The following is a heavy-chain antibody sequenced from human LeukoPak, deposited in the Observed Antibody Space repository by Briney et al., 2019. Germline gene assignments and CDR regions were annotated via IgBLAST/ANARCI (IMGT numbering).Heavy chain of an antibody. Sequence: GGSLRLSCAASGFTFSSYGMSWVRQAPGKGLGWVSSISGNGVGTYYADSVKGRFTISRDNSKNTLYLQMNSLRAEDTAVYYCAKWTDYGDTYYYYYYGMDVWGQGTTVTVSS. J-gene: IGHJ6*02. D-gene: IGHD4-17*01. V-gene: IGHV3-23*01. CDR2: ISGNGVGT. CDR1: GFTFSSYG. CDR3: AKWTDYGDTYYYYYYGMDV.